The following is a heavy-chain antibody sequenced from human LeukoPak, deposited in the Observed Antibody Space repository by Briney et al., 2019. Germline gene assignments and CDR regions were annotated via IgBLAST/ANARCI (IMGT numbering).Heavy chain of an antibody. Sequence: GGSLRLSCAASGFTFSSYSMNWVRQAPGKGLEWVSSISSSSSYIYYADSVKGRFTISRDNAKNSLYLQMNSLRAEDTAVCYCVLYDSSGYYDYFDYWGQGTLVTVSS. V-gene: IGHV3-21*01. CDR2: ISSSSSYI. J-gene: IGHJ4*02. CDR3: VLYDSSGYYDYFDY. D-gene: IGHD3-22*01. CDR1: GFTFSSYS.